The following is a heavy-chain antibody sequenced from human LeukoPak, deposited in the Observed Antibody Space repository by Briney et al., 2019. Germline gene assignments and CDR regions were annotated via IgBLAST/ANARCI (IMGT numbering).Heavy chain of an antibody. V-gene: IGHV4-59*01. J-gene: IGHJ5*02. CDR3: ARVGDWFDP. Sequence: SETLSLTCTVSGASISNYFWTWIRQPPGKGLEWIGYIYYSGSTNYNPSLKSRVTISVDTSKNQFSLKLSSVTAADTAVYYCARVGDWFDPWGQGTLVTVSS. CDR2: IYYSGST. CDR1: GASISNYF.